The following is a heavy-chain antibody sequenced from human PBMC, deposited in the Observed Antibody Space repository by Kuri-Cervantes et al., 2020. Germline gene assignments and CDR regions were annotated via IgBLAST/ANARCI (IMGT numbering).Heavy chain of an antibody. V-gene: IGHV4-59*01. CDR1: GFTFDDYA. D-gene: IGHD1-14*01. CDR3: ARYRRGEGKGFDY. CDR2: IYYSGST. J-gene: IGHJ4*02. Sequence: GSLRLSCAASGFTFDDYAMHWIRQPPGKGLEWIGYIYYSGSTNYNPSLKSRVTISVDTSKNQFSLKLNSVTAADTAVYFCARYRRGEGKGFDYWGQGTLVTVSS.